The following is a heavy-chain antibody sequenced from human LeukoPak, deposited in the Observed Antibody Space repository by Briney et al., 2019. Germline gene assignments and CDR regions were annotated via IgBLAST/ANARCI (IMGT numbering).Heavy chain of an antibody. D-gene: IGHD3-22*01. Sequence: SETLSLTCAVYGGSFSGYYWSWIRQPPGKGLEWIGEINHGGGTNHNPSLKSRVTISVDTSKKQFSLKLSSVTAADTAVYYCARRLIVVGHWYFDLWGRGTLVSVFS. J-gene: IGHJ2*01. CDR3: ARRLIVVGHWYFDL. V-gene: IGHV4-34*01. CDR1: GGSFSGYY. CDR2: INHGGGT.